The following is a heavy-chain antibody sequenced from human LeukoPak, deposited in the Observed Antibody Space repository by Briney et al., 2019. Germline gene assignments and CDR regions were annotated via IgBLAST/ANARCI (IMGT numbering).Heavy chain of an antibody. CDR2: ISYDGGNK. CDR1: GFTFNNTA. V-gene: IGHV3-30-3*01. J-gene: IGHJ4*02. Sequence: PGGSLRLSCAVSGFTFNNTAMSWVRQAPGKGREWVAVISYDGGNKYYADSVKGRFTISRDNSKNTLYLQMNSLRAEDTAEYYCARDAKWQLVRTLYYWGQGTLVTVSS. D-gene: IGHD6-6*01. CDR3: ARDAKWQLVRTLYY.